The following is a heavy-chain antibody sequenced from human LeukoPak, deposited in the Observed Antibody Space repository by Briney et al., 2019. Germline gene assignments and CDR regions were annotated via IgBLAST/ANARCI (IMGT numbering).Heavy chain of an antibody. V-gene: IGHV3-48*03. Sequence: PGGSLRLSCAASGFTFSNYEMSWVRQAPGKGLEWVSYISSSGRTIYYADSVKGRFTISRDNAKNSLYLQMSSLRTEDTAVYYCSSSTAIGYWGQGTLVTVSS. J-gene: IGHJ4*02. CDR1: GFTFSNYE. CDR3: SSSTAIGY. CDR2: ISSSGRTI.